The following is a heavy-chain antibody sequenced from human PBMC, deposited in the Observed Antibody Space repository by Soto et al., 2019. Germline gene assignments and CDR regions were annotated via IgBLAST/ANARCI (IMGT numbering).Heavy chain of an antibody. J-gene: IGHJ4*02. V-gene: IGHV4-61*01. D-gene: IGHD1-26*01. CDR2: IYYSGST. CDR3: ARGLGELLSAYYFDY. Sequence: PSETLSLTCTVSGGSVSSGSYYWSWIRQPPGKGLEWIGYIYYSGSTNYNPSLKSRVTISVDTSKNQFSLKLSSVTAADTAVYYCARGLGELLSAYYFDYWGQGTLVTVS. CDR1: GGSVSSGSYY.